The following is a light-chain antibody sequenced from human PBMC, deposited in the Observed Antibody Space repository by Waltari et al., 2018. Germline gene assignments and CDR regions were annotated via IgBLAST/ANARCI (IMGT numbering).Light chain of an antibody. J-gene: IGLJ3*02. CDR3: CSFAGYYTYWV. V-gene: IGLV2-11*01. CDR2: DVT. Sequence: QSALTQPHSVSGSPGQSVTISCTGTSSDVGGYDHVSWYQQHPGKAPNLMIYDVTKGPAGVPDRCSGSKSGGTASLTISGLQADDEGDYYCCSFAGYYTYWVFGGGTELTVL. CDR1: SSDVGGYDH.